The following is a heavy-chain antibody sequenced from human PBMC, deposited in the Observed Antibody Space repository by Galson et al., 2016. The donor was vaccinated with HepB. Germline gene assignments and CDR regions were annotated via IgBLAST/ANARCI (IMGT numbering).Heavy chain of an antibody. V-gene: IGHV3-30*18. CDR2: ISYDGSNK. D-gene: IGHD1-26*01. CDR1: GFTFSTYG. CDR3: AKDGYRGSYRDYYGMDV. J-gene: IGHJ6*02. Sequence: SLRLSCAASGFTFSTYGMHWVCQAPGKGLEWVAVISYDGSNKKYADSVKGRFTISRDTSKNTLYLQMNSLTAEDTAVYFCAKDGYRGSYRDYYGMDVWGQGTTVTVSS.